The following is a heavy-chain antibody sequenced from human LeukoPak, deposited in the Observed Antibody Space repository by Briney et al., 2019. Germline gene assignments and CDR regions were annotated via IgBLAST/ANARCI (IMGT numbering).Heavy chain of an antibody. J-gene: IGHJ4*02. Sequence: ASVKVSCKASGYTFTSYGISWVRQAPGQGLEWMGWISAYNGNTNYAQKLQGRVTMTTDTSTSTAYMELRSLRSDDTAVYYCARGQYCTNGVCRGFDYWGQGTLVTVSS. V-gene: IGHV1-18*01. CDR2: ISAYNGNT. CDR1: GYTFTSYG. D-gene: IGHD2-8*01. CDR3: ARGQYCTNGVCRGFDY.